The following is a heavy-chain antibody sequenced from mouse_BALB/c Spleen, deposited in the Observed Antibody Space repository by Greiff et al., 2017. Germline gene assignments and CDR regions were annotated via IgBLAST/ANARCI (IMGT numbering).Heavy chain of an antibody. CDR3: TRGKLLWLRKGYAMDY. CDR2: IYPGNSDT. V-gene: IGHV1-5*01. CDR1: GYSFTSYW. J-gene: IGHJ4*01. D-gene: IGHD1-1*02. Sequence: EVQLQQSGTVLARPGASVKMSCKASGYSFTSYWMHWVKQRPGQGLEWIGAIYPGNSDTSYNQKFKGKAKLTAVTSASTAYMELSSLTNEDSAVYYCTRGKLLWLRKGYAMDYWGQGTSVTVSS.